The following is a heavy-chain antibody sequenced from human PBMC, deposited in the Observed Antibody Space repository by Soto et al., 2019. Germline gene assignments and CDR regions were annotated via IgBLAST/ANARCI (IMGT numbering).Heavy chain of an antibody. Sequence: SETLSLTFTVSGGSISSGGYYWRWIRQHPGKGLEWIGYIYYSVSTYYNPSLKSRVTISVDTSKNQFSLKLSSVTAADTAVYYCARVFLLHYGDYLFDYWGQGTLVTVSS. J-gene: IGHJ4*02. CDR2: IYYSVST. CDR1: GGSISSGGYY. D-gene: IGHD4-17*01. CDR3: ARVFLLHYGDYLFDY. V-gene: IGHV4-31*03.